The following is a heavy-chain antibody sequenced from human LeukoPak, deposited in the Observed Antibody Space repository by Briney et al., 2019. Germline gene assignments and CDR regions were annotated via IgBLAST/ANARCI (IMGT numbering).Heavy chain of an antibody. J-gene: IGHJ3*02. Sequence: SETLSLTCTVSGGSISSYCWSWIRQPAGMGLEWIGRIYSSGSTNYNPSLKSRVTMSVDTSKNQFSLKLSSVTAADTAVYYCARDIWYQLLGATQDAFDIWGQGTMVTVSS. CDR3: ARDIWYQLLGATQDAFDI. D-gene: IGHD2-2*01. V-gene: IGHV4-4*07. CDR1: GGSISSYC. CDR2: IYSSGST.